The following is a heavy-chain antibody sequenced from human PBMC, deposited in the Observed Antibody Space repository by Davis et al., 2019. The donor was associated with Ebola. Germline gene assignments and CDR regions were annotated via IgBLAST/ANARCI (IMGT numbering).Heavy chain of an antibody. CDR2: INHSGST. CDR1: GFTFSSYW. J-gene: IGHJ6*02. CDR3: ARGGSGSYYYYYYYGMDV. V-gene: IGHV4-34*01. D-gene: IGHD3-10*01. Sequence: GSLRLSCAASGFTFSSYWMSWIRQPPGKGLEWIGEINHSGSTNYNPSLKSRVTISVDTSKNQFSLKLSSVTAADTAVYYCARGGSGSYYYYYYYGMDVWGQGTTVTVSS.